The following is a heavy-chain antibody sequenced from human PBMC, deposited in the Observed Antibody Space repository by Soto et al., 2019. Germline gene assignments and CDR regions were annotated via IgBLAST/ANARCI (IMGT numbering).Heavy chain of an antibody. D-gene: IGHD6-13*01. CDR1: GYTFTSYA. V-gene: IGHV1-18*01. CDR3: ARIAASGIVHDFDF. CDR2: ISAHSGNT. J-gene: IGHJ4*02. Sequence: QVQLVQSEGEVKKPGASVKISCRASGYTFTSYAINWVRQAPGQGLEWMGWISAHSGNTNYAQKVQGIVTMTTDTSTSKAYMELRSLRSDDSAIYYCARIAASGIVHDFDFWGQGTLVTVSS.